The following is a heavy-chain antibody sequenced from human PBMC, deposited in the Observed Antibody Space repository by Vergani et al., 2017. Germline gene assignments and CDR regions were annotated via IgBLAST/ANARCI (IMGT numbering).Heavy chain of an antibody. Sequence: QVQLQQWGAGLLKPSETLSLTCAVYGGSFSGYYWSWFRQPPGKGLEWIGEINHSGSTNYNPSLKSRVTISVDTTKNQFSLKLSSVTAADTAVYYCARGRFGYCSSTSCSRGWFDPWGQGTLVTISS. CDR2: INHSGST. J-gene: IGHJ5*02. CDR1: GGSFSGYY. V-gene: IGHV4-34*01. D-gene: IGHD2-2*03. CDR3: ARGRFGYCSSTSCSRGWFDP.